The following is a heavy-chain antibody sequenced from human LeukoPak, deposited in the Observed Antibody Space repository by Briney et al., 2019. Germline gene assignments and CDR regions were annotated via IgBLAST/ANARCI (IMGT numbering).Heavy chain of an antibody. J-gene: IGHJ4*02. CDR3: AKNRRSGYNYGQFDY. CDR2: ISWDGGST. V-gene: IGHV3-43*01. D-gene: IGHD5-18*01. CDR1: GFTFDDYT. Sequence: GGSLRLSCAASGFTFDDYTMHWVRQAPGKGLEWVSVISWDGGSTYYADSVRGRFTISRDNSKKSLFLQMNSLRTEDTALYYCAKNRRSGYNYGQFDYWGQGTLVTVSS.